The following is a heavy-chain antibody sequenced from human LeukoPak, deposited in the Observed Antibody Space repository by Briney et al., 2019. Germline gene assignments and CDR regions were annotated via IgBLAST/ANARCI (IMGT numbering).Heavy chain of an antibody. V-gene: IGHV3-48*01. Sequence: GGSLRLSSAASGFTFSSYPMTWVRQAPGKGLEWVSYISSSSTIYYTDSVQGRFTISRDNAKNSLYLQMKGLRAEDTAVYYCARGIRPDYWGQGTLVTVSS. CDR2: ISSSSTI. CDR3: ARGIRPDY. J-gene: IGHJ4*02. CDR1: GFTFSSYP.